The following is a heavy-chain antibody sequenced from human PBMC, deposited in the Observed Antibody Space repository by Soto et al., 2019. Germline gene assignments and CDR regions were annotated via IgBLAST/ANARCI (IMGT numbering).Heavy chain of an antibody. CDR3: AKGKLESPLPTVEINY. CDR1: GFTFSSFA. V-gene: IGHV3-23*01. D-gene: IGHD1-1*01. Sequence: EVQLLESGGGLVQPGGSLRLSCAASGFTFSSFAMSWVRQAPGKGLEWVSSISGSGGHTYYADSVKGRFTISRDNPKNTLYLQMHSLRAEDTAVYYCAKGKLESPLPTVEINYWGQGTLVTVSA. CDR2: ISGSGGHT. J-gene: IGHJ4*02.